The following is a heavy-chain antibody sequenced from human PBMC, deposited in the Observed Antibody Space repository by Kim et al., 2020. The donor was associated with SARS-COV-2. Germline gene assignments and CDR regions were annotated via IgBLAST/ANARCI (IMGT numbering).Heavy chain of an antibody. J-gene: IGHJ2*01. Sequence: SGSTNYSHSLKSRVTISVDTSKNQFSLKLSSVTAADTAVYYCARHRYFELWGRGTLVTVSS. V-gene: IGHV4-59*08. CDR2: SGST. CDR3: ARHRYFEL.